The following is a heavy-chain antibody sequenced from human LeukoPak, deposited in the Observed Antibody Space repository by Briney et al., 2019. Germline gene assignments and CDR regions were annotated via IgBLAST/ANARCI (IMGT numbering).Heavy chain of an antibody. CDR3: AKHHVATAGIYPNGVLDS. CDR2: ISGSGGST. V-gene: IGHV3-23*01. D-gene: IGHD6-13*01. CDR1: GFTFSSYA. Sequence: PGGSLRLSCAASGFTFSSYAMSWVRQAPGKGLEWVSTISGSGGSTYYADSVKGRFTISRDNSKNTLYLQMNSLRADDTAVYYCAKHHVATAGIYPNGVLDSWGQGTLVTVSS. J-gene: IGHJ4*02.